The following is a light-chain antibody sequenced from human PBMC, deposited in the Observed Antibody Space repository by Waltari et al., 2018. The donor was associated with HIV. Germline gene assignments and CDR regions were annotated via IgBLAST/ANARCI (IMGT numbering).Light chain of an antibody. CDR3: QSFDYDSMLTVL. Sequence: QSVLTPPPSVSPAPGQTVTISCSGSRSNIDDADFDVHWYQQLPGTAPNLPLYGNRIRPSGVPDRCSGSKSGTSASLAITGLQPEDDAAYYCQSFDYDSMLTVLFGGGTKLTVL. V-gene: IGLV1-40*01. J-gene: IGLJ2*01. CDR1: RSNIDDADFD. CDR2: GNR.